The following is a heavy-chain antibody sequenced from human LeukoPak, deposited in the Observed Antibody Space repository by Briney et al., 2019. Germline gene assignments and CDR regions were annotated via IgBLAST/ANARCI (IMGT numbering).Heavy chain of an antibody. CDR2: INHGGST. CDR1: GGSFSGYY. D-gene: IGHD2-21*02. V-gene: IGHV4-34*01. CDR3: ARGWVVTAYAPFDP. J-gene: IGHJ5*02. Sequence: PSETLSLTCAVYGGSFSGYYWTWIRQTPGKGLEWIGGINHGGSTNYNPSLRSRVTISVDTSKNQFSLRLRSVSVADTAVYYCARGWVVTAYAPFDPWGQGTLVIVSS.